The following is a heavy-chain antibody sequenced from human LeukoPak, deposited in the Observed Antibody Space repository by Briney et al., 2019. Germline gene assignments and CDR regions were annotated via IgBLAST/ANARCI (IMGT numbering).Heavy chain of an antibody. Sequence: PGGSLRLSCAASGFTFSSYSTNWVRQAPGKGLEWVSSISSSSSYIYYADSVKGRFTISRDNAKNSLYLQMNSLRAEDAAVYYCARAGYYYDSSGYYSGYWGQGTLVTVSS. D-gene: IGHD3-22*01. J-gene: IGHJ4*02. CDR1: GFTFSSYS. V-gene: IGHV3-21*01. CDR2: ISSSSSYI. CDR3: ARAGYYYDSSGYYSGY.